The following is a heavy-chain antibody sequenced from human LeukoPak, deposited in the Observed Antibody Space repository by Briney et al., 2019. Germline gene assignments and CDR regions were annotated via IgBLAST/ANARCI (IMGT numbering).Heavy chain of an antibody. D-gene: IGHD2-2*01. Sequence: PSQTLTLTCIVSGGSLSGYYWSWIRQPPGKVLEWIGYLSYAGSTEYTPSYSPFLAKPGTLSLDPPTYRFSLRVTSVTAAVTAVDYCAGSPPDVSSPDSWGQG. CDR3: AGSPPDVSSPDS. CDR2: LSYAGST. CDR1: GGSLSGYY. V-gene: IGHV4-59*01. J-gene: IGHJ4*02.